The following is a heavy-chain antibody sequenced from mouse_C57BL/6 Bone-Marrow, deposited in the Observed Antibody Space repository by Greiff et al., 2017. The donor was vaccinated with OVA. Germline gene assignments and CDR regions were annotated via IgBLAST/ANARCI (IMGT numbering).Heavy chain of an antibody. CDR3: ARRGDYYGSSYVDFDV. D-gene: IGHD1-1*01. J-gene: IGHJ1*03. CDR1: GFTFSSYG. CDR2: ISSGGSYT. Sequence: EVQGVESGGDLVKPGGSLKLSCAASGFTFSSYGMSWVRQTPDKRLEWVATISSGGSYTSYPDSVKGRFTISRDNAKNTLYLQMSSLKSEDTAMYYCARRGDYYGSSYVDFDVWGTGTTVTVSS. V-gene: IGHV5-6*01.